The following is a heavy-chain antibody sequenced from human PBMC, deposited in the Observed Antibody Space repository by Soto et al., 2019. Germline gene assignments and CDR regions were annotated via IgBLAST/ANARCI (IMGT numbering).Heavy chain of an antibody. V-gene: IGHV1-8*01. D-gene: IGHD1-1*01. J-gene: IGHJ4*02. CDR3: ARRAETNGWNGFGADKYYFDF. CDR2: TNPNTGNP. Sequence: ASVKVSCKASGYTFTSYDIYWVRQATGQGLEWMGWTNPNTGNPGYAQKFQGRVTMTSDTSISTAHMELSSLRSEDTAVYYCARRAETNGWNGFGADKYYFDFWGQGTLVTVSS. CDR1: GYTFTSYD.